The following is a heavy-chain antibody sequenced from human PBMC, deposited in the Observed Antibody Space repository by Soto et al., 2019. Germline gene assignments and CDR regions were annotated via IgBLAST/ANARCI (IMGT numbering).Heavy chain of an antibody. CDR3: ANQKIRFSVAGTLYGLGV. V-gene: IGHV3-48*02. D-gene: IGHD6-19*01. J-gene: IGHJ6*02. CDR1: GFVFSTYS. CDR2: ISSTSGTI. Sequence: VGSLRLSCEASGFVFSTYSMNWVRQAPGKGLGWISYISSTSGTIYYADSVKGRFTIFRDNAKNSLFLQMNGLRDDDTAVYYCANQKIRFSVAGTLYGLGVWGQGTTVTVSS.